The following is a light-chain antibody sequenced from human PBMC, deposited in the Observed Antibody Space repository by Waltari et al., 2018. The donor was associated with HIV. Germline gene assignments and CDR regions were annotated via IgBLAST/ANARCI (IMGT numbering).Light chain of an antibody. V-gene: IGLV5-45*01. CDR3: MIWHSSAWV. CDR2: YRSDADK. Sequence: QAVLTQPASLSASPGASASLTCTLRRGINVGTYRIYWYQQTPGSPPRYLLRYRSDADKEQGSGVPSRFAGSKDASANAGILLISGLQSEDEADYYCMIWHSSAWVFGGGTKLTVL. CDR1: RGINVGTYR. J-gene: IGLJ3*02.